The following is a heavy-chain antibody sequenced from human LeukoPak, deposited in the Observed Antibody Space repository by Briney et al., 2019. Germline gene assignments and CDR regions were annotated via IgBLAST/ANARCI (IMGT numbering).Heavy chain of an antibody. D-gene: IGHD3-10*02. CDR3: AELGITMIGGV. CDR1: GFTFSSYE. CDR2: ISSSGSTI. Sequence: GGSLRLSCTASGFTFSSYEMNWVHQAPGKGLEWVSYISSSGSTIYYADSVKGRFTISRDNAKNSLYLQMNSLRAEDTAVYYCAELGITMIGGVWGKGTKVTISS. V-gene: IGHV3-48*03. J-gene: IGHJ6*04.